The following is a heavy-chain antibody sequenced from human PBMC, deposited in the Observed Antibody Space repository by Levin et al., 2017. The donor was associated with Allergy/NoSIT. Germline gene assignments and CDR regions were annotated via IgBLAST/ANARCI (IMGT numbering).Heavy chain of an antibody. Sequence: ASVKVSCKASGYTFTGYYMYWVRQAPGQRLELMGWINPNSGGTNYAQKFQGRVSMTRDTSISTAYMELRRLSSDDTAVYYCARELMARDSNYFYGMDVWGQGTTVTVS. D-gene: IGHD5-24*01. J-gene: IGHJ6*02. V-gene: IGHV1-2*02. CDR2: INPNSGGT. CDR3: ARELMARDSNYFYGMDV. CDR1: GYTFTGYY.